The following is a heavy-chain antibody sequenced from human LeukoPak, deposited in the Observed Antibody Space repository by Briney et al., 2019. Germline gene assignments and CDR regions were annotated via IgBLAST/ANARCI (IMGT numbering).Heavy chain of an antibody. V-gene: IGHV1-8*03. CDR3: ARGRSTGYPYYFEY. J-gene: IGHJ4*02. D-gene: IGHD5-12*01. CDR1: GYTFTSYD. Sequence: WASVTVSFKSSGYTFTSYDINWVRQATGQGLEWMGWMNPNSGSTGYAQKFQGRVTITRDTSISTAYMELSGLRSEDTAVYYCARGRSTGYPYYFEYWGQGTLVTVSS. CDR2: MNPNSGST.